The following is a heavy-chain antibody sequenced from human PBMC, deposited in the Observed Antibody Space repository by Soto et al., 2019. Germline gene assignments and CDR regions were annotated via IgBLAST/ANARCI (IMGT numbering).Heavy chain of an antibody. V-gene: IGHV4-59*01. CDR3: ARDLRLAAAGSLFDY. D-gene: IGHD6-13*01. CDR1: GDSISAYS. J-gene: IGHJ4*02. CDR2: IHYNGNT. Sequence: SETLSLTCTVSGDSISAYSWSWVRQPPGKGLEWIGNIHYNGNTKYNPSLKSRVSISVDTSKNQFSLKLSSVTAADTAVYYCARDLRLAAAGSLFDYWGQGTLVTVSS.